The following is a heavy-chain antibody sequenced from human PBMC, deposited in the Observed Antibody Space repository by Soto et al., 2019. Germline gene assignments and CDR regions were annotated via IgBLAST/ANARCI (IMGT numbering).Heavy chain of an antibody. D-gene: IGHD2-8*01. CDR2: IYYSGST. V-gene: IGHV4-31*03. CDR1: GGSISSGGYY. J-gene: IGHJ5*02. Sequence: QVQLQESGPGLVKPSQTLSLTCTVSGGSISSGGYYWNWIRQHPGKGLEWIGYIYYSGSTYYNPSLKRRLTVSLDTSKNQFSLKLSSVTAADAAVYYCARSVFPWGQGTLVTVSS. CDR3: ARSVFP.